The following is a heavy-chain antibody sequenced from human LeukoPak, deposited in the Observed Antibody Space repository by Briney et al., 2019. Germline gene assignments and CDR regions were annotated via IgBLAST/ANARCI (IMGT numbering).Heavy chain of an antibody. Sequence: PSETLSLTCTVSGGSISSSSYYWGWIRQPPGKGLEWIGSIYYSGGTYYNPSLKSRVTISVDTSKNQFSLKLSSVTAANTAVYYCARHSADYGDFSNWFDPWGQGTLVTVSS. D-gene: IGHD4-17*01. CDR2: IYYSGGT. V-gene: IGHV4-39*01. J-gene: IGHJ5*02. CDR1: GGSISSSSYY. CDR3: ARHSADYGDFSNWFDP.